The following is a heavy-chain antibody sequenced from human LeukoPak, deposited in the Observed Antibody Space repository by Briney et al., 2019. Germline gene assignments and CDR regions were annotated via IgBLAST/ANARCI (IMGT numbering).Heavy chain of an antibody. CDR1: GFTFSDYY. CDR2: ISSSGSTI. J-gene: IGHJ6*02. D-gene: IGHD4-17*01. Sequence: PGGSLRLPCAASGFTFSDYYMSWIRQAPGKGLEWVSYISSSGSTIYYADSVKGRFTISRDNAKNSLYLQMNSLRAEDTAVYYCAKPLSNDCGDNYYYGMDVWGQGTTVTVSS. V-gene: IGHV3-11*01. CDR3: AKPLSNDCGDNYYYGMDV.